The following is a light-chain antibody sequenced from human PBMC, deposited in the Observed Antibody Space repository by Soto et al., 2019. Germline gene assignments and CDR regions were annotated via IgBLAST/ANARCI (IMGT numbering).Light chain of an antibody. CDR1: SSNLGEGLD. CDR3: QCFDSRLSGWV. CDR2: GNS. V-gene: IGLV1-40*01. J-gene: IGLJ3*02. Sequence: QSVLTQPPSVSGAPGQSVTISCTGSSSNLGEGLDVHWYQQVPGTAPKVLIYGNSNRPSGVPDRFSGSRSGTSASLAITGLQPEDEAEYYCQCFDSRLSGWVFGGGTQLTVL.